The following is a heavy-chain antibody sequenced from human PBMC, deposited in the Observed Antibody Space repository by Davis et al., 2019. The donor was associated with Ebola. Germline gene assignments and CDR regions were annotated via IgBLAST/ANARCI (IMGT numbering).Heavy chain of an antibody. CDR1: GFIFSNYV. Sequence: GESLKISCAASGFIFSNYVMSWVRQAPGKGLEWVSTLGTSADTYYADSVKGRFTISRDNSKNTLYLQMNSLRAEDTAVYYCARVNSLGDFDYWGQGTLVTVSS. V-gene: IGHV3-23*01. D-gene: IGHD3-10*01. CDR2: LGTSADT. CDR3: ARVNSLGDFDY. J-gene: IGHJ4*02.